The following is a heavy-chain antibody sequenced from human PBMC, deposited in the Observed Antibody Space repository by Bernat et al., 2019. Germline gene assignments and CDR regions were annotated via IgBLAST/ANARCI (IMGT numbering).Heavy chain of an antibody. J-gene: IGHJ5*02. Sequence: QVQLQESGPGLVKPSETLSLTCTVSGGSISSYYWSWIRQPPGKGLEWIGYIYYSGSTNYNPSLKSRVTISVDTSKNQFSLKLSSVTAADTAMYYCAIGGLYSSGWYGWFDPWGQGTLVTVSS. D-gene: IGHD6-19*01. CDR2: IYYSGST. CDR3: AIGGLYSSGWYGWFDP. V-gene: IGHV4-59*01. CDR1: GGSISSYY.